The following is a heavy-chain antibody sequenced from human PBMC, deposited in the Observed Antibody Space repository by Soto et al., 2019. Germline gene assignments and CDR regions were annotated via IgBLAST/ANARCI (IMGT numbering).Heavy chain of an antibody. Sequence: QVQLVQSGAEVKKPGASVKVSCKASGYDFSSYGISWVRQAPGQGLEWMGRISASNGNRDYAQQFQGRVTMTSDTSRTTAYMELRSLRADDTAVYYCVRDPQRNDYWGQGALVNVSS. CDR3: VRDPQRNDY. CDR1: GYDFSSYG. V-gene: IGHV1-18*04. D-gene: IGHD2-2*01. J-gene: IGHJ4*02. CDR2: ISASNGNR.